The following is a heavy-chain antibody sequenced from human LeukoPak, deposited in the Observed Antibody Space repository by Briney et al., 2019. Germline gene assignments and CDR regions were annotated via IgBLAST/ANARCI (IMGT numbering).Heavy chain of an antibody. CDR2: INTNTGNP. V-gene: IGHV7-4-1*02. CDR1: GYSFTGYY. Sequence: GASVKVSCKASGYSFTGYYMHWVRQAPGQGLEWMGWINTNTGNPTYAQGFTGRFVFSLDTSVSTAYLQISSLKAEDTAVYYCASNNDYGGDPTNFDYWGQGTLVTVSS. D-gene: IGHD4-17*01. CDR3: ASNNDYGGDPTNFDY. J-gene: IGHJ4*02.